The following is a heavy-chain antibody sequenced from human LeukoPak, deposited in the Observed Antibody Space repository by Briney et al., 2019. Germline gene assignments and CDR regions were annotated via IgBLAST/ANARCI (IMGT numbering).Heavy chain of an antibody. CDR3: ARRGAHTRISFRFDP. CDR1: GGSFSGYY. J-gene: IGHJ5*02. CDR2: INHSGST. D-gene: IGHD2-15*01. Sequence: SETLSLTCAVYGGSFSGYYWSWIRQPPGKGLEWIGEINHSGSTNYNPSLKSRVTISVDTSKNQFSLKLSSVTAADTAVYYCARRGAHTRISFRFDPWGQGTLVTVSS. V-gene: IGHV4-34*01.